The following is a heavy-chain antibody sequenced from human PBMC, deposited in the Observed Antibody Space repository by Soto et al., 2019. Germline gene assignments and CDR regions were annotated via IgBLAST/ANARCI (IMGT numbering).Heavy chain of an antibody. CDR3: ARLTVTTSIDY. Sequence: QVQLQQWGAGLLKPSETLSLTCAVYGGYFSGYYWSWIRQPPGKGLEWIGEINHSGSTNYNPSLKSRVTISVDTSKNQFSLKLSSVTAADTAVYYCARLTVTTSIDYWGQGTLVTVSS. V-gene: IGHV4-34*01. CDR2: INHSGST. D-gene: IGHD4-17*01. CDR1: GGYFSGYY. J-gene: IGHJ4*02.